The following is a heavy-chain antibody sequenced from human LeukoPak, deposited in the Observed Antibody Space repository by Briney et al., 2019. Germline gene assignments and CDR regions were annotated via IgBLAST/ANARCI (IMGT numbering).Heavy chain of an antibody. V-gene: IGHV1-8*01. CDR3: ARAGPATTPPDY. Sequence: ASVKVSCKASGYTFTSYDINWVRRATGQGLEWMGWMNPNSGNTGYAQKFQGRVTMTRNTSISTAYMELSSLRSEDTAVYYCARAGPATTPPDYWGRGTLVTVSS. CDR1: GYTFTSYD. CDR2: MNPNSGNT. D-gene: IGHD5-12*01. J-gene: IGHJ4*02.